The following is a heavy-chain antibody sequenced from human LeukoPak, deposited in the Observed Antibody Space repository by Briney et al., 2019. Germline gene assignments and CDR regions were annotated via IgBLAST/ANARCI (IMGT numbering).Heavy chain of an antibody. J-gene: IGHJ4*02. Sequence: GGSLRLSCAASGFTFSSYAVSWVRQAPGKGLEWVSAISGSGGSTYYADSVKGRFTISRDNSKNTLYLQMNSLRAEDTAVYYCAKDATQIVIEYPFDYWGQGTLVTVSS. V-gene: IGHV3-23*01. CDR1: GFTFSSYA. CDR2: ISGSGGST. CDR3: AKDATQIVIEYPFDY. D-gene: IGHD3-16*02.